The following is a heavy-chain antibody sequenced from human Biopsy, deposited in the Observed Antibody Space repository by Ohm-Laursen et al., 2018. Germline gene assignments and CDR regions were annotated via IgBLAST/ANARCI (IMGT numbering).Heavy chain of an antibody. CDR1: GFSFSSYG. CDR2: LWYDGTNK. Sequence: SLRLSCAASGFSFSSYGMHWVRQAPGKGLEWVAVLWYDGTNKYYADSVKGRFTISRDNSKNTLYLQMNSLRAEDAAMYYCARPTNARAGGAPFDIWGQGTMVTVSS. D-gene: IGHD1-1*01. V-gene: IGHV3-33*01. CDR3: ARPTNARAGGAPFDI. J-gene: IGHJ3*02.